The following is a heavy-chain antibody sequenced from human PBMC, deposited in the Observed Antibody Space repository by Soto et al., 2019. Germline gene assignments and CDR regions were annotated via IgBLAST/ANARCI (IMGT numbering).Heavy chain of an antibody. CDR3: AREGASGFGMDV. Sequence: SETLSLTCNVSGDSIRSYYWSWVRQPAGKPLEWIGRIYTSGSTNYNPSLKSRVSMSVDTSKNQFSLEVTSVTAADTAVYYCAREGASGFGMDVWGQGTTVTVSS. V-gene: IGHV4-4*07. J-gene: IGHJ6*02. CDR1: GDSIRSYY. CDR2: IYTSGST. D-gene: IGHD1-26*01.